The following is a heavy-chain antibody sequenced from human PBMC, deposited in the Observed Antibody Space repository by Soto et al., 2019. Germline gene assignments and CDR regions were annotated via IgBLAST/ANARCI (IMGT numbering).Heavy chain of an antibody. Sequence: GGSLRLSCAASGFTFSNYGMHWVRQAPGKGLEWVAIIWYDGSNTYYADSVKGRFTISRDNSKNTLYLQMNSLRAEDTAVYYCGRDMTGTMFGDYWGQGTLVTVSS. D-gene: IGHD1-7*01. J-gene: IGHJ4*02. CDR1: GFTFSNYG. CDR2: IWYDGSNT. V-gene: IGHV3-33*01. CDR3: GRDMTGTMFGDY.